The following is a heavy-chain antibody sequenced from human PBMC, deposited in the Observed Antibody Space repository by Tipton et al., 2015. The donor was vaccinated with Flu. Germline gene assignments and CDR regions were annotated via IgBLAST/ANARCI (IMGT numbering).Heavy chain of an antibody. J-gene: IGHJ4*02. V-gene: IGHV6-1*01. CDR3: VRDQDWNYDY. D-gene: IGHD1-7*01. CDR1: GDSVSNNIAA. CDR2: AYYRSRWYY. Sequence: GLVKPSQTLSLTCAISGDSVSNNIAAWNWIRQSPSKGLEWLGRAYYRSRWYYDFAVSVKSRITINPDRSKNQFSLQLKSVSPDDTAVYYCVRDQDWNYDYWGQGTLVIVSS.